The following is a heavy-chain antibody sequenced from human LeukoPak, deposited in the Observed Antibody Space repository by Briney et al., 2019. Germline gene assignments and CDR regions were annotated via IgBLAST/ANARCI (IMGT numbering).Heavy chain of an antibody. CDR1: GFAVSTNY. CDR2: SYSDGST. J-gene: IGHJ5*02. CDR3: ARDQRSESYYPWGWFDP. D-gene: IGHD1-26*01. Sequence: GGSLRLSCAASGFAVSTNYLSWVRQAPGKGLEWVSVSYSDGSTYYTDSVKGRFTISRDNSKNTLYLQMNSLRPEDTAVYYCARDQRSESYYPWGWFDPWGQGTLVTVSS. V-gene: IGHV3-66*02.